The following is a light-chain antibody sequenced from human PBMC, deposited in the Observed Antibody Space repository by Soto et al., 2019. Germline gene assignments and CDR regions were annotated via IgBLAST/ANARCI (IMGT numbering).Light chain of an antibody. CDR1: SGSIASNY. Sequence: NFMLTQPHSVSESPGKTVTISCTRSSGSIASNYVQWYQQRPGSSPTTVIYEDNQRPSGVPDRFSGSIDSSSNSASLPIYGLKTEDEADYYCQSYDSSNWVFGGGTKVTVL. V-gene: IGLV6-57*01. CDR3: QSYDSSNWV. CDR2: EDN. J-gene: IGLJ3*02.